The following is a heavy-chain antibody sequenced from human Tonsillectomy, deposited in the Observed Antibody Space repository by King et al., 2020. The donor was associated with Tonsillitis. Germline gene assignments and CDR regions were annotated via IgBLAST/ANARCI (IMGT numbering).Heavy chain of an antibody. D-gene: IGHD6-19*01. V-gene: IGHV3-48*01. CDR3: ARDPGRMAVAGTNLFYYDSGMDV. J-gene: IGHJ6*02. Sequence: EVQLVESGGGLVQPGGSLRLSCAASGFSFSSYNMNRVRQAPGKGLEWISFISSITNTMYYADSVKGRFTLSRDNAKNSLFLQMNSLRVEDTGVYYCARDPGRMAVAGTNLFYYDSGMDVWGQGTTVTVSS. CDR1: GFSFSSYN. CDR2: ISSITNTM.